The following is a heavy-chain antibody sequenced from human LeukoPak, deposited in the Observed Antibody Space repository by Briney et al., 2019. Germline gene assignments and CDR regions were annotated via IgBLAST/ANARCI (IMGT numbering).Heavy chain of an antibody. Sequence: PGRSLRLSCAASGFTFSTYGMHWVRQAPGKGLEWVAVIWYDGSNTYYADSVKGRFTISRDNSKNTLYLQMNSLRAEDTAVYYCARDEVYGEQYYFDYWGQGTLVTVSS. D-gene: IGHD4/OR15-4a*01. CDR3: ARDEVYGEQYYFDY. CDR2: IWYDGSNT. V-gene: IGHV3-33*01. J-gene: IGHJ4*02. CDR1: GFTFSTYG.